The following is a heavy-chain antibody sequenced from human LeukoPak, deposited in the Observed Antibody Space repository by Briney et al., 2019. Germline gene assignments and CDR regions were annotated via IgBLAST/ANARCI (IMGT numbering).Heavy chain of an antibody. V-gene: IGHV4-39*07. CDR2: INHSGST. Sequence: SETLSLTCTVSGGSISSSSYYWGWIRQPPGKGLEWIGEINHSGSTNYNPSLKSRVTISVDTSKNQFSLKLSSVTAADTAVYYCARPSRYSRRFDYWGQGTLVTVSS. D-gene: IGHD6-13*01. J-gene: IGHJ4*02. CDR3: ARPSRYSRRFDY. CDR1: GGSISSSSYY.